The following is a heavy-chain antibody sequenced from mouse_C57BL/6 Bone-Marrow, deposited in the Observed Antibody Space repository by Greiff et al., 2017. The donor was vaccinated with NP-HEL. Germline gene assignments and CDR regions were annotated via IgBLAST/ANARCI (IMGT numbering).Heavy chain of an antibody. CDR3: AKSPNWDVRNYFDY. Sequence: EVQLQQSGPELVKPGASVKISCKASGYSFTGYYMNWVKQSPEKSLEWIGEINPSTGGTTYNQKFKAKATLTVDKSSSTAYMQLKSLTSEDSAVYYGAKSPNWDVRNYFDYWGQGTTLTVSS. J-gene: IGHJ2*01. CDR1: GYSFTGYY. CDR2: INPSTGGT. V-gene: IGHV1-42*01. D-gene: IGHD4-1*01.